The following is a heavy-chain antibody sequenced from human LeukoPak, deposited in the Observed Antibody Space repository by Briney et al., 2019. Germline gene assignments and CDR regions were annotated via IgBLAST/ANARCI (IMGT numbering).Heavy chain of an antibody. CDR1: GFTFSYYW. CDR3: AKNLWFYDSSGHPL. J-gene: IGHJ4*02. Sequence: GGSPRLSCAASGFTFSYYWMSWVRQAPGKGLEWVSAISGSGGSTYYADSVKGRFTISRDNSKNTLYLQMNSLRAEDTAVYYCAKNLWFYDSSGHPLWGQGTLVTVSS. CDR2: ISGSGGST. V-gene: IGHV3-23*01. D-gene: IGHD3-22*01.